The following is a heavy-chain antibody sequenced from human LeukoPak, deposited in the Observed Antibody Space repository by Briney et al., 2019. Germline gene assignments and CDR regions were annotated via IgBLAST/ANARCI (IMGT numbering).Heavy chain of an antibody. CDR3: ARRELLSGYFDY. CDR2: INPNSGGT. Sequence: ASVTVSFKGSGYTFTVYYMHWVRQAPGQGLEWMGLINPNSGGTNYAQKFQGRVTMTRDTSISTAYMELSRLRSDDTAVYYCARRELLSGYFDYWGQGTLVTVSS. CDR1: GYTFTVYY. J-gene: IGHJ4*02. D-gene: IGHD3-10*01. V-gene: IGHV1-2*02.